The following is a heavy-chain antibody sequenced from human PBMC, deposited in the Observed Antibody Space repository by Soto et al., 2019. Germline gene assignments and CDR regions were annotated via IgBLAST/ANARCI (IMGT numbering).Heavy chain of an antibody. CDR3: ARGPYSGRYYY. CDR2: FYYSGST. D-gene: IGHD1-26*01. V-gene: IGHV4-39*01. Sequence: QLQLQESGPGLVKPSETLSLTCTVSGGSISSGSYNWGWVRQPPGKGLEWIGSFYYSGSTHYNPSLKSRVTISVDTSKNQFSLQLTSVTAADTAVYYCARGPYSGRYYYWGQGTLVTVSS. CDR1: GGSISSGSYN. J-gene: IGHJ4*02.